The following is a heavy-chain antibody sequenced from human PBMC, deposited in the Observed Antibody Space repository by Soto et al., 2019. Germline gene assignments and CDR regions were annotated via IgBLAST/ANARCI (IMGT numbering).Heavy chain of an antibody. Sequence: EVPLVESGGGLVQPGGSLRLSCAASGFTVSSNYMSWVRQAPGKGLEWVSVIYSGGSTYYADSVMGRFTISRHNSKNTLYLQMNSLRAEDTAVYYCARYSGYEAARYYFDYWGQGTLVTVSS. J-gene: IGHJ4*02. D-gene: IGHD5-12*01. CDR3: ARYSGYEAARYYFDY. V-gene: IGHV3-53*04. CDR2: IYSGGST. CDR1: GFTVSSNY.